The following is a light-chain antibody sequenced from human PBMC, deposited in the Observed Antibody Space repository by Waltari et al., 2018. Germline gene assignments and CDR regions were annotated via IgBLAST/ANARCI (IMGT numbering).Light chain of an antibody. J-gene: IGKJ1*01. Sequence: DVQMTQSPSTLSASVGDRVTITCRASRTISSWLAWYQQKPGKAPKLLIYKASTLESGVPSRFSGSGSGTEFTLTISSLQPDDFATYYCQQYNSLWTFGQGTKVEIK. CDR1: RTISSW. CDR3: QQYNSLWT. V-gene: IGKV1-5*03. CDR2: KAS.